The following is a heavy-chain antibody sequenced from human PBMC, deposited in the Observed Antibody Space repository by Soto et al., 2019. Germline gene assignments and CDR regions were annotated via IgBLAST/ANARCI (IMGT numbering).Heavy chain of an antibody. D-gene: IGHD2-2*02. CDR3: ARDGRGYCSSTSCSTLALDY. J-gene: IGHJ4*02. CDR2: IWYDGSNK. Sequence: QVQLVESGGGVVKPGRSLRLSCAASGFTFSSYGMHWVRQAPGKGLEWVAVIWYDGSNKYYADSVKGRFTISRDNSKNTLYLQMNSLGAEYTAVYYCARDGRGYCSSTSCSTLALDYWGQGTLVTVSS. CDR1: GFTFSSYG. V-gene: IGHV3-33*01.